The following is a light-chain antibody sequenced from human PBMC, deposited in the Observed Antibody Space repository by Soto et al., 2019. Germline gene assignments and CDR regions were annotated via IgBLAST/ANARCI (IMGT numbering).Light chain of an antibody. V-gene: IGLV2-14*01. CDR2: DVS. CDR1: SSDVGGYKY. CDR3: SSYTSSSTVV. J-gene: IGLJ2*01. Sequence: QSVLTQPASVSGSPGQSITISCTGTSSDVGGYKYDSWYQQHPGKAPKLMIYDVSNRPSGVSNRFSGSKSGNTASLTISGLQAEDEADYYCSSYTSSSTVVFGGGTKLTVL.